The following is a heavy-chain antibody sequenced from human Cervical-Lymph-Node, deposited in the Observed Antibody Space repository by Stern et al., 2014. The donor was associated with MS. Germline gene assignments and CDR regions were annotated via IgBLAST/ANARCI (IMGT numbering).Heavy chain of an antibody. CDR3: ARQRYFDY. V-gene: IGHV5-51*01. CDR1: GYTFTSYW. J-gene: IGHJ4*02. CDR2: IFPGGSDI. Sequence: EVQLVQSGPEVKRPGESLKISCQASGYTFTSYWIGWVRQMHGKGLEWIAIIFPGGSDIKYSPSSQGQVTISADKSSSTAYLQWNNLKASDTAIYYCARQRYFDYWGQGTLVTVSS.